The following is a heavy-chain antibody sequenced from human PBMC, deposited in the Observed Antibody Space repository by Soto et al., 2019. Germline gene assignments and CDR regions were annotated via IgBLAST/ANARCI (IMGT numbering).Heavy chain of an antibody. CDR1: GITFSGCW. J-gene: IGHJ4*02. Sequence: EGSLRLSCVASGITFSGCWMHWGRQVPGKGMKRVARVDSAGSGTSYADFVKGRFTISRDNAKNTLSLQMDSLRVEDTAVYYCATFTDHRGKRILVTVFS. CDR3: ATFTDH. V-gene: IGHV3-74*01. CDR2: VDSAGSGT.